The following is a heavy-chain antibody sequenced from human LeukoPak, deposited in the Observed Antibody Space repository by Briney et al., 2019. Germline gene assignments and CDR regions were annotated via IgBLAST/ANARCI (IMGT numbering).Heavy chain of an antibody. CDR2: VHHSGTT. J-gene: IGHJ1*01. V-gene: IGHV4-59*08. CDR3: ARHGGGYYDSSGYYFEYFQH. D-gene: IGHD3-22*01. CDR1: ADSMNNYY. Sequence: SETLSLTCSVFADSMNNYYWNWIRQPPGKGLEWIGFVHHSGTTNYNPSLKSRVTILIETSKNEFSLKLSSVTAADTAVYYCARHGGGYYDSSGYYFEYFQHWGQGTLVTVSS.